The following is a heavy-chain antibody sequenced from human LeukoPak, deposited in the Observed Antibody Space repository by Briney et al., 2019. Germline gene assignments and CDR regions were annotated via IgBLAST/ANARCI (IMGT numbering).Heavy chain of an antibody. CDR2: ISAYNGNT. CDR3: ARDSSSGYPNSDY. J-gene: IGHJ4*02. D-gene: IGHD6-13*01. Sequence: ASVKVSFKASGYTLTSYGISWVRQAPGQRVEWMGWISAYNGNTNYAQKLQGRVTMTTDTSTSTAYMELRSLRSDDTAVYYCARDSSSGYPNSDYWGQGTLVTVSS. V-gene: IGHV1-18*01. CDR1: GYTLTSYG.